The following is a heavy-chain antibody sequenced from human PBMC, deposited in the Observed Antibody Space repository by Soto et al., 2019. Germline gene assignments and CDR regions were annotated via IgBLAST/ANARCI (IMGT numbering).Heavy chain of an antibody. CDR3: ARVLWFGELLQHDAFDI. CDR2: IYYSGST. D-gene: IGHD3-10*01. Sequence: PSETLSLTCTVPGGSISSGDYYWSWIRQPPGKGLEWIGYIYYSGSTYYNPSLKSRVTISVDTSKNQFSLKLSSVTAADTAVYYCARVLWFGELLQHDAFDIWGQGTMVTVSS. CDR1: GGSISSGDYY. J-gene: IGHJ3*02. V-gene: IGHV4-30-4*02.